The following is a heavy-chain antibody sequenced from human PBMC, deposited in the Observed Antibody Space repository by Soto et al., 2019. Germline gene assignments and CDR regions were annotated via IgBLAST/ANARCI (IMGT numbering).Heavy chain of an antibody. D-gene: IGHD3-10*01. Sequence: QVQLVQSGAELKKPGASVKVSCKASGYTFSNYDMNWVRQATGQGPEWIGWVNPNNGDTGYAQKFQGRVTLTTDISPTTAYLELTGLRSEDTAIYYCAKVSRKGSAIDFDYWGQGTLITVSS. V-gene: IGHV1-8*01. J-gene: IGHJ4*02. CDR1: GYTFSNYD. CDR2: VNPNNGDT. CDR3: AKVSRKGSAIDFDY.